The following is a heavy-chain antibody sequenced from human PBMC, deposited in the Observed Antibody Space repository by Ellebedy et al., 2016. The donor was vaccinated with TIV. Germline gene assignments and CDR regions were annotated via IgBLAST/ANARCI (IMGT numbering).Heavy chain of an antibody. V-gene: IGHV3-53*04. CDR2: IYSGGST. D-gene: IGHD3-10*01. Sequence: PGGSLRLSCAASGFTVSSNYMSWVRQAPGKGLEWVSVIYSGGSTYYADSVKGRFTISRHNSKKTLYLQMNSRRAEDTAVYYCARVLWFGELLYWFDPWGQGTLVTVSS. J-gene: IGHJ5*02. CDR3: ARVLWFGELLYWFDP. CDR1: GFTVSSNY.